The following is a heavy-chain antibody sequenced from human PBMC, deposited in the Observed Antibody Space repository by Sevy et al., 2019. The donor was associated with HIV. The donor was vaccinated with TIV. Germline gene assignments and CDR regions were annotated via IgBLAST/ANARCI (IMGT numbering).Heavy chain of an antibody. CDR1: GYTLTELS. CDR3: ATGPRYSSGWYGVDY. J-gene: IGHJ4*02. V-gene: IGHV1-24*01. D-gene: IGHD6-19*01. CDR2: FDPEDGET. Sequence: ASVKVPCKVSGYTLTELSMHWVRQAPGKGLEWMGGFDPEDGETIYAQKFQGRVTMTEDTSTDTAYMELSSLRSEDTAVYYCATGPRYSSGWYGVDYWGQGTLVTVSS.